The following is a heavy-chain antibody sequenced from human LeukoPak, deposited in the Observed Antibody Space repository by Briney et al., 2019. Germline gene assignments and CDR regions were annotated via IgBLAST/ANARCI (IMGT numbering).Heavy chain of an antibody. J-gene: IGHJ6*02. Sequence: PSETLSLTCTVSGGSISSSSYYWGWIRQPPGKGLEWIGSIYYSGSTYYNPSLKSRVTISVDTSKNQFSLKLSSVTAADTAVYYCAMTNPYYYYGMDVWGQGSTVTVSS. CDR2: IYYSGST. D-gene: IGHD4-11*01. V-gene: IGHV4-39*07. CDR1: GGSISSSSYY. CDR3: AMTNPYYYYGMDV.